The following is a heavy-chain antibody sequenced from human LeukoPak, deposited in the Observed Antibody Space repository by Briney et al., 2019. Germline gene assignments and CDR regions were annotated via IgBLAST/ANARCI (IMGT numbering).Heavy chain of an antibody. D-gene: IGHD3-3*01. CDR1: GGTFTGYY. CDR3: ARDLTIVGGVSDPRIRGH. J-gene: IGHJ4*02. CDR2: INCNSGGT. Sequence: GASVKVSCKASGGTFTGYYMHWVRQAPGQGLEWMGWINCNSGGTKYAQKFQGRVSMSRDTSISTAYLELSRLRSDDTAVYYCARDLTIVGGVSDPRIRGHWGQGTPVTVSS. V-gene: IGHV1-2*02.